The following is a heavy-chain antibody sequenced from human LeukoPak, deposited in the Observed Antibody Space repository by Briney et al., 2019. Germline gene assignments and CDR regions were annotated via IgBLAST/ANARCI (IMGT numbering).Heavy chain of an antibody. CDR3: ARDGDGRFDAFDI. CDR1: GFTFSSYW. J-gene: IGHJ3*02. CDR2: INSDGSST. D-gene: IGHD7-27*01. Sequence: GGSLRLSCAASGFTFSSYWMHWVRQAPGKGLVWVSRINSDGSSTIYADSVKGRFTISRDNAKNTLYLQMNSLRAEDTAVYYCARDGDGRFDAFDIWGQGTMVTVSS. V-gene: IGHV3-74*01.